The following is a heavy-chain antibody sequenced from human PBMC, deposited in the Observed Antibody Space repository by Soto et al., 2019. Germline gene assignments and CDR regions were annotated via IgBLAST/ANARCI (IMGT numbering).Heavy chain of an antibody. CDR1: GGSISSGGYY. CDR2: IYYSGST. CDR3: AREAEGARVTTGYFAY. J-gene: IGHJ4*02. D-gene: IGHD4-17*01. Sequence: QVQLQESGPGLVKPSQTLSLTCTVSGGSISSGGYYWSWIRQHPGKGLEWIGYIYYSGSTYYNPSLTSRFTNSVAPSKNQFSRKRSSVTAADTAVYYWAREAEGARVTTGYFAYGGQGTLVTVSS. V-gene: IGHV4-31*03.